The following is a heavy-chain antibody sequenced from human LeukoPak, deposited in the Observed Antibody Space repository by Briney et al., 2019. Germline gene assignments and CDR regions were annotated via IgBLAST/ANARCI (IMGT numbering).Heavy chain of an antibody. J-gene: IGHJ4*02. CDR2: FDPEEGEI. D-gene: IGHD2-15*01. CDR3: VTGLMILFGDY. CDR1: GYTLTELS. Sequence: ASVKVSCKVSGYTLTELSMHWVRQAPGNGLEWMGGFDPEEGEIIYTQKFQGRVTMTEDTSTDTAYMELRSLRSKDTAVYYCVTGLMILFGDYWGQGTLVTVSS. V-gene: IGHV1-24*01.